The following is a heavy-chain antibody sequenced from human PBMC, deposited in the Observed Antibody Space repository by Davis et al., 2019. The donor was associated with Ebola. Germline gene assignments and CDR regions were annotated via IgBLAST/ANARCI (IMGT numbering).Heavy chain of an antibody. D-gene: IGHD6-6*01. Sequence: PGGSLRLSCAASGFTFSSYWMHWVRQAPGKGLEWVSGISWNSGSIGYADSVKGRFTISRDNAKNSLYLQMNSLRAEDTALYYCARSIAARPVYGMDVWGQGTTVTVSS. V-gene: IGHV3-9*01. J-gene: IGHJ6*02. CDR3: ARSIAARPVYGMDV. CDR1: GFTFSSYW. CDR2: ISWNSGSI.